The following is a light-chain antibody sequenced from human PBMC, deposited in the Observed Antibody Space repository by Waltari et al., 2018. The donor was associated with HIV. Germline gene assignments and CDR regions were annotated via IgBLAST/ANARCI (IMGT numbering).Light chain of an antibody. CDR2: SNN. CDR3: AAWDDSLNAWV. Sequence: QSVLTQPPSASGTPGPRVTISCSGTGPTPGSNTVNWYQQLPGTAPKLLIYSNNQRPSGVPDRFSGSKSGTSASLAISGLQSEDEADYYCAAWDDSLNAWVFGGGTKLTVL. CDR1: GPTPGSNT. V-gene: IGLV1-44*01. J-gene: IGLJ3*02.